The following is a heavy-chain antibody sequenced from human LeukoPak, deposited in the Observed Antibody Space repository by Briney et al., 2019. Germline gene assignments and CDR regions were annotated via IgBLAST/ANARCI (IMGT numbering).Heavy chain of an antibody. D-gene: IGHD3-22*01. J-gene: IGHJ4*02. CDR3: ARDTVDRDQDY. V-gene: IGHV3-33*08. CDR1: GFTFSSYG. Sequence: PGGSLRLSCAASGFTFSSYGMHWVRQAPGKGLEWVAVIWYDGSNKYYADSVKGRFTISRDNSKNTLYLQMNSLRAEDTAVYYCARDTVDRDQDYWGQGTLVTVSS. CDR2: IWYDGSNK.